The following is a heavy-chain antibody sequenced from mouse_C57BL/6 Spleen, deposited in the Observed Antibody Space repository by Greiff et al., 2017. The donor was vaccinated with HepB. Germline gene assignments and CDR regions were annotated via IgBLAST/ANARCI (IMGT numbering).Heavy chain of an antibody. D-gene: IGHD1-1*01. J-gene: IGHJ4*01. CDR1: GYTFTSYG. CDR2: IYPRSGNT. V-gene: IGHV1-81*01. CDR3: ARSSSYEGDYAMDY. Sequence: QVQLQQSGAELARPGASVKLSCKASGYTFTSYGISWVKQRTGQGLEWIGEIYPRSGNTYYNEKFKGKATLTADKSSSTAYMELRSLTSEDSAVYFCARSSSYEGDYAMDYWGQGTSVTVSS.